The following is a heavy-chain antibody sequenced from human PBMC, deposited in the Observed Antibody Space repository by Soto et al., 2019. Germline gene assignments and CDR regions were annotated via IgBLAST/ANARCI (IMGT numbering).Heavy chain of an antibody. V-gene: IGHV3-66*01. CDR3: ARDLGYDSSGWYWGQGLDNWFDP. CDR1: GFTVSSNY. J-gene: IGHJ5*02. Sequence: GGSLRLSCAASGFTVSSNYMSWVRQAPGKGLEWVSVIYSGGSTYYADSVKGRFTISRDNSKNTLYLQMNSLRAEDTAVYYCARDLGYDSSGWYWGQGLDNWFDPWGQGTLVTVSS. D-gene: IGHD6-19*01. CDR2: IYSGGST.